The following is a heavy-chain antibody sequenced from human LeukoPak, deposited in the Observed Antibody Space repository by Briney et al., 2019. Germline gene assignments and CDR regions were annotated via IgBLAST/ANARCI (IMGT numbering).Heavy chain of an antibody. CDR2: INPNSGGT. J-gene: IGHJ4*02. D-gene: IGHD5-18*01. Sequence: ASVEVSCKASGYTFTGYYMHWVRQAPGQGLEWMGRINPNSGGTNYAQKFQGRVTMTRDTSISTAYMELSRLRSDDTAVYYCARERDTAMVLPGDYWGQGTLVTVSS. V-gene: IGHV1-2*06. CDR3: ARERDTAMVLPGDY. CDR1: GYTFTGYY.